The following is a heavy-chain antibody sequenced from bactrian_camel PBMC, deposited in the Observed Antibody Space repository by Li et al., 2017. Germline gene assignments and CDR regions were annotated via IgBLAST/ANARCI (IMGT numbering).Heavy chain of an antibody. J-gene: IGHJ4*01. CDR2: IYQTGGIN. V-gene: IGHV3S59*01. Sequence: VQLVESGGGSVQAGGSLRLSCKLSGDTESHWIMGWFRQAPGKEREGVAAIYQTGGINHYADSVKGRFTISKDNDKNTLYLQMNSLKAEGTAMYYCAGAPVVYSPTEPYEYNYWGQGTQVTVS. CDR1: GDTESHWI. CDR3: AGAPVVYSPTEPYEYNY. D-gene: IGHD2*01.